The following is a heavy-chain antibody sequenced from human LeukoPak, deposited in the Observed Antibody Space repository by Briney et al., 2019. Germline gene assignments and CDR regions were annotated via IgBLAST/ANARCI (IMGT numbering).Heavy chain of an antibody. J-gene: IGHJ3*02. CDR3: ARMMTDFDGSGHDIQRGAFDI. CDR2: ISYDGSYQ. D-gene: IGHD3-22*01. CDR1: GFTFNRYR. Sequence: GGSLRLSCAASGFTFNRYRLHWVRQAPGKGLEWVAVISYDGSYQFYADSVKGRFTVSRDNSKNTLSLQMNSLRAEDTAVYHCARMMTDFDGSGHDIQRGAFDIWGQGTMVTVS. V-gene: IGHV3-30*04.